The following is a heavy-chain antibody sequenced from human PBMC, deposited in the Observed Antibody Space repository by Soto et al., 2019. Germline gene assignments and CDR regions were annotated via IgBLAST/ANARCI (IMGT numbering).Heavy chain of an antibody. J-gene: IGHJ5*02. CDR1: GGSISSSSYY. CDR3: ATVESFGELASWFDP. CDR2: IYYSGST. V-gene: IGHV4-39*01. D-gene: IGHD3-10*01. Sequence: QLQLQESGPGLVKPSETLSLTCTVSGGSISSSSYYWGWIRQPPGKGLEWIGSIYYSGSTYYNPSLKSRVTISVDTSKNQFSLKLSSVTAADTAVYYCATVESFGELASWFDPWGQGTLVTVSS.